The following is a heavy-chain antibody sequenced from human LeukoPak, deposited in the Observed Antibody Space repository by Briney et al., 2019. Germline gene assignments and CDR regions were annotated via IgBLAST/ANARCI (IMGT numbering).Heavy chain of an antibody. CDR3: ARESPSTFYFDY. J-gene: IGHJ4*02. V-gene: IGHV1-46*01. Sequence: ASVNVSCKASGYTFTSYGISWVRQAPGQGLEYMGIIKVYGDTTIYAQRFQGRITMTRDTSTSTVYMELSSLNSEDTAVYYCARESPSTFYFDYWGQGTLVTVSS. CDR1: GYTFTSYG. CDR2: IKVYGDTT. D-gene: IGHD1-1*01.